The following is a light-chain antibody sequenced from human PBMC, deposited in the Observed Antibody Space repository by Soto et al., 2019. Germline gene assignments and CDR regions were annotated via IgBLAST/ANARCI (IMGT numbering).Light chain of an antibody. CDR2: GAS. CDR1: QSVTSDY. CDR3: HQYGISP. V-gene: IGKV3-20*01. Sequence: WTLSPGRISLAQGERVTLSCRASQSVTSDYLAWYQQKPGQAPRLLIYGASRRATGIPDRFSGSGSGKEFSLSINRLEPEVFAVYYCHQYGISPFGGGTKVDIK. J-gene: IGKJ4*01.